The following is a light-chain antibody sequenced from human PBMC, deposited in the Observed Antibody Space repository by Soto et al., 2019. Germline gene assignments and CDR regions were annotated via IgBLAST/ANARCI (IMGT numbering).Light chain of an antibody. J-gene: IGKJ2*01. V-gene: IGKV1-39*01. Sequence: DIQMTQSPSSLSASVGDRVTITCRASQSISTYLSWYQQKPGKSPNLLISAASSLQSGVPSTFSGSGYGTDFTLTSSKLQPEDFATYYCQQSYSIPRTFGQGTTLEI. CDR1: QSISTY. CDR2: AAS. CDR3: QQSYSIPRT.